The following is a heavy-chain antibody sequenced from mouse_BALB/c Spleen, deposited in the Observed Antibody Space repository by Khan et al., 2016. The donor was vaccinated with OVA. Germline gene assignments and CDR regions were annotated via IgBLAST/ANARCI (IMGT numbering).Heavy chain of an antibody. CDR1: GYTFTDFY. CDR2: ISPGSGDT. J-gene: IGHJ3*01. V-gene: IGHV1-77*01. CDR3: ARRNYFGYTFAY. Sequence: VQLQESGTELARPGASVNLSCKASGYTFTDFYINWVKQRSGQGLEWIGEISPGSGDTYYNEKSKAKATLTADKSSSTAYMQLSSLTSEASAVYFCARRNYFGYTFAYWSQGTLVTVSA. D-gene: IGHD1-2*01.